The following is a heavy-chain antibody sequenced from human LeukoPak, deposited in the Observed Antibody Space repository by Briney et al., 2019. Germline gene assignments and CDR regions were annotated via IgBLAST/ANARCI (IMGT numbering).Heavy chain of an antibody. CDR2: ISSSGSTI. D-gene: IGHD3-10*01. V-gene: IGHV3-11*04. CDR3: ARDRNGVLLWFGESLNY. Sequence: GGSLRPSCAASGFTFSDYYMSWIRQAPGKGLEWVSYISSSGSTIYYADSVKGRFTISRDNAKNSLYLQMNSLRAEDTAVYYCARDRNGVLLWFGESLNYWGQGTLVTVSS. CDR1: GFTFSDYY. J-gene: IGHJ4*02.